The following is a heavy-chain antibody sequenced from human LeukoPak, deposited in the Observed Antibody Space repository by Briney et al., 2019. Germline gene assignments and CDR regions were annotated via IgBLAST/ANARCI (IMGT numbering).Heavy chain of an antibody. V-gene: IGHV3-23*01. D-gene: IGHD1-1*01. CDR1: GFTFSTYT. CDR2: IDGRSVDT. CDR3: AKDRAGTPWAD. Sequence: GGSLRLSCAASGFTFSTYTLTWVRKAPGKGLECVSTIDGRSVDTYYADSVKGRFTISRDNSRNTVYLQMNSLRAEDTAVYYCAKDRAGTPWADWGQGTLVTVSS. J-gene: IGHJ4*02.